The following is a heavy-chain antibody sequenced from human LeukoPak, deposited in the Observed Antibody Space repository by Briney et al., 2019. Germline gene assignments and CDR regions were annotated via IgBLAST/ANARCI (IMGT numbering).Heavy chain of an antibody. CDR3: AKDPPFSFGNPGAFDI. Sequence: GGSLRLSCAASGFTFSSYAMSWVRQAPGKGLEWVSAISGSGGSTYYADSVKGRFTISRDNSKNTLYLQMNSLRAEDTAVYYCAKDPPFSFGNPGAFDIWSQGTMVTVSS. J-gene: IGHJ3*02. D-gene: IGHD3-10*01. CDR1: GFTFSSYA. V-gene: IGHV3-23*01. CDR2: ISGSGGST.